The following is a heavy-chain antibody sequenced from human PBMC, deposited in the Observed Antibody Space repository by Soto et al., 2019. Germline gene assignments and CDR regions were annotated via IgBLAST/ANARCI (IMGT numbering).Heavy chain of an antibody. V-gene: IGHV1-2*02. Sequence: ASVKVSCKASGYTFTGYYMHWVRQAPGQGLEWMGWINPNSGGTNYAQKFQGRVTMTRDTSISTAYMELSRLRSDDTAVYYCARDRVGIFGVAGLEGMDVWGQGTTVTVSS. CDR3: ARDRVGIFGVAGLEGMDV. D-gene: IGHD3-3*01. CDR1: GYTFTGYY. J-gene: IGHJ6*02. CDR2: INPNSGGT.